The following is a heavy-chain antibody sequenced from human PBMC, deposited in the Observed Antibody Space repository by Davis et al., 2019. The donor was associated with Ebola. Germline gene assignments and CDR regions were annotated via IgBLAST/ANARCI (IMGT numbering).Heavy chain of an antibody. D-gene: IGHD4-23*01. CDR2: ISGSGGST. CDR3: ANQDYGGNSGVDY. Sequence: PGGSLRLSCAASGFTFSSYAMSWVRQAPGKGLDWVSAISGSGGSTYYADSVKGRFTISRDNSKNTLYLHMNSLRAEDTAAYYCANQDYGGNSGVDYWGQGTLVTVSS. J-gene: IGHJ4*02. CDR1: GFTFSSYA. V-gene: IGHV3-23*01.